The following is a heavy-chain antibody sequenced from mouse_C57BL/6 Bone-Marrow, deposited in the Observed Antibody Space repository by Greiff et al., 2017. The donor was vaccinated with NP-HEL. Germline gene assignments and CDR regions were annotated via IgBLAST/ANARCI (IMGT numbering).Heavy chain of an antibody. V-gene: IGHV1-50*01. D-gene: IGHD2-4*01. CDR2: IDPSDSYT. Sequence: QVQLQQPGAELVKPGASVKLSCKASGYTFTSYWMQWVKQRPGQGLEWIGEIDPSDSYTNYNQKFKVKATLTVDTSSSTAYMQLSSLTSEDSAVYYCARGDYDAYAMDYWGQGTSVTVSS. J-gene: IGHJ4*01. CDR3: ARGDYDAYAMDY. CDR1: GYTFTSYW.